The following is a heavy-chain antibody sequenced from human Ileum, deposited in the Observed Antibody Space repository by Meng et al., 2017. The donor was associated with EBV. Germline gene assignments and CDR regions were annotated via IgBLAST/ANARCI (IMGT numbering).Heavy chain of an antibody. D-gene: IGHD3-3*01. CDR3: SRVHSGNYDFYFAL. V-gene: IGHV4-39*06. CDR1: GGCISRSDCR. CDR2: VYYSCRT. Sequence: QLRDSVPRRGQPVHSLSLTCSVTGGCISRSDCRCGWGWQPQRKGQECIGTVYYSCRTYYNPSLESQLPILVATAKNQFPFTLSPISVTDAATYAYSRVHSGNYDFYFALWGQGSLVTVSS. J-gene: IGHJ4*02.